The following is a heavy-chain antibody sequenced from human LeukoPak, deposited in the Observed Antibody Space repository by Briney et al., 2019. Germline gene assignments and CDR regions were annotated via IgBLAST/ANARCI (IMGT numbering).Heavy chain of an antibody. CDR3: ATGGGMTTVTNDAFDI. Sequence: GGSLRLSCAASGFTFDDYAMHWVRQAPGKGLEWVSLISGDGGSTYYADSVKGRFTISRDNSKNSLYLQMNSLRTEDTALYYCATGGGMTTVTNDAFDIWGQGTMVTVSS. CDR2: ISGDGGST. V-gene: IGHV3-43*02. CDR1: GFTFDDYA. D-gene: IGHD4-17*01. J-gene: IGHJ3*02.